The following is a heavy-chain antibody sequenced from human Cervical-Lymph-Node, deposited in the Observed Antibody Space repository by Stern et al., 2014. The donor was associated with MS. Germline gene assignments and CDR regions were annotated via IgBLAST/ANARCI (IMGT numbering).Heavy chain of an antibody. CDR2: IYYSGST. CDR3: ARDKGMFFL. D-gene: IGHD2/OR15-2a*01. V-gene: IGHV4-59*01. J-gene: IGHJ4*01. Sequence: QVQLQESGPGLVKPSETLSLTCTVSGGSITNYYWSWIRQPPGKGLEWIGYIYYSGSTDYNPTLKSRVAISADTAKNQISLQLRPVTAADTAVYYCARDKGMFFLWGQGTLVTVSS. CDR1: GGSITNYY.